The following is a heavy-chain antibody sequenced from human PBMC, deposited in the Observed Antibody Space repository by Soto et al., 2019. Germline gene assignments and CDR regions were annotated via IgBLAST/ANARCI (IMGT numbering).Heavy chain of an antibody. J-gene: IGHJ3*02. CDR3: AKGLWSGAFGAFDI. CDR1: GFTFSSYG. Sequence: GGSLRLSCAASGFTFSSYGMSWVRQAPGKGLEWVSVITGSGGSTYYADSVKGRFTFSRDNSKNTLYLQINSLRAEDTAVYYCAKGLWSGAFGAFDIWGQGTMVTVSS. V-gene: IGHV3-23*01. CDR2: ITGSGGST. D-gene: IGHD1-26*01.